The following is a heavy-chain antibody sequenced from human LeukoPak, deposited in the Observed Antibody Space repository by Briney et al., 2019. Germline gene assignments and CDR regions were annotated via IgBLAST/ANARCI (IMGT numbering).Heavy chain of an antibody. V-gene: IGHV4-39*01. CDR3: ARPMVRGVRHWYFDL. D-gene: IGHD3-10*01. CDR1: GGSISSSSYY. Sequence: SETLSLTCTVSGGSISSSSYYWGWIRQPPGKGLEWIGSIYYSGSTYYNPSLKSRVTISVDTSKNQFSLKLSSVTAGDTAVYYCARPMVRGVRHWYFDLWGRGTLVTVSS. J-gene: IGHJ2*01. CDR2: IYYSGST.